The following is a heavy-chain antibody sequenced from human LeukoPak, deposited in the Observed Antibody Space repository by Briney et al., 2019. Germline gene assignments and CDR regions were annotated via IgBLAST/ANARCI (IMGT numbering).Heavy chain of an antibody. CDR2: IYTSGST. J-gene: IGHJ2*01. CDR1: GVSISSYS. D-gene: IGHD4-17*01. Sequence: PSETLSPTCTDSGVSISSYSWCWIRQPAGKGLEWIGRIYTSGSTKYNPSLKSRVTMSVDTSKNQFSLKLTSVTAADTAVYYCARDYDWYFDRLGRGTLVTVSS. CDR3: ARDYDWYFDR. V-gene: IGHV4-4*07.